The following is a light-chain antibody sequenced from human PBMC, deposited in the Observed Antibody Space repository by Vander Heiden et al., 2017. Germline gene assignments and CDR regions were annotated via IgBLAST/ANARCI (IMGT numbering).Light chain of an antibody. CDR3: SSYTSSTTLYV. J-gene: IGLJ1*01. V-gene: IGLV2-14*03. CDR1: SSDVGGYKY. Sequence: QSALTQPASVSGSPGQSITISCTGTSSDVGGYKYVSWYQQHPGKAPKLMIYDVSYRPSGVSNRFSGSKSGNTASLTISGLQAEDEADYYCSSYTSSTTLYVFGTGTKVT. CDR2: DVS.